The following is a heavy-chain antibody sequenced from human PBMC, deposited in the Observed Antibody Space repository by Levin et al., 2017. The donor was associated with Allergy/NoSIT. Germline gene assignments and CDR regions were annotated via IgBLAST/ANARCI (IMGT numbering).Heavy chain of an antibody. J-gene: IGHJ4*02. V-gene: IGHV3-30*04. Sequence: SCAASGFTFSSYAMHWVRQAPGKGLEWVAVISYDGSNKYYADSVKGRFTISRDNSKNTLYLQMNSLRAEDTAVYYCASPFGELLMAGLWGQGTLVTVSS. CDR1: GFTFSSYA. D-gene: IGHD3-10*01. CDR3: ASPFGELLMAGL. CDR2: ISYDGSNK.